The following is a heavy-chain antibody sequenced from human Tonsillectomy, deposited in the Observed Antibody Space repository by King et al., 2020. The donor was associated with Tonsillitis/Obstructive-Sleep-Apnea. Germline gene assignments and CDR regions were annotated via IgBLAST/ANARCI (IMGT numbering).Heavy chain of an antibody. D-gene: IGHD1-26*01. J-gene: IGHJ3*02. Sequence: VQLVESGAEVKKPGESLKISCKGSGYRFTSYWIGWVRQMPGKGLEWMGIIYPGDSDTRYSPSLRGQVTISADKSISTASLQWSSLQASDTAMYYCARHDSGSDDQPLDEAFDIWGQGTMVTVSS. V-gene: IGHV5-51*01. CDR1: GYRFTSYW. CDR3: ARHDSGSDDQPLDEAFDI. CDR2: IYPGDSDT.